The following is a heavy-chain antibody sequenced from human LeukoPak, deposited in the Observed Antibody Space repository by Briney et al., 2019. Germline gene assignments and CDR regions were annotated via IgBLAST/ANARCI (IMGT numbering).Heavy chain of an antibody. J-gene: IGHJ4*02. CDR3: ANGDTAMVVHY. Sequence: PGGSLRLSCAASGFTFSSYGMHWVRQAPGKGLEWVAVISYDGSNKYYADSVKGRFTISIDNSKNTLYLQMNSLRAEDTAVYSCANGDTAMVVHYWGQGTRVTVSS. D-gene: IGHD5-18*01. CDR1: GFTFSSYG. CDR2: ISYDGSNK. V-gene: IGHV3-30*18.